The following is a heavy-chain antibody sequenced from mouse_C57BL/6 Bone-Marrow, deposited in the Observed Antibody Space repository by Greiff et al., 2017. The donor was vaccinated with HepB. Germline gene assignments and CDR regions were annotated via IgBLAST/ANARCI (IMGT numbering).Heavy chain of an antibody. CDR3: AREELTGFFAY. Sequence: QVQLQQSGAELARPGASVKLSCKASGYTFTSYGISWVKQITGQGLEWIGEIYPRSGNTYYNEKFKGKATLTADKSSSTAYMELRSLTSEDSAVYFCAREELTGFFAYWGQGTLVTVSA. V-gene: IGHV1-81*01. D-gene: IGHD4-1*01. CDR2: IYPRSGNT. J-gene: IGHJ3*01. CDR1: GYTFTSYG.